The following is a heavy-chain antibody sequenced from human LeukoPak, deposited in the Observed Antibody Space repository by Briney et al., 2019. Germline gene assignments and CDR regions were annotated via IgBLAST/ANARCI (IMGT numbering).Heavy chain of an antibody. CDR2: VNRDGSET. CDR3: ARNNGMDV. V-gene: IGHV3-7*03. Sequence: GGSLRLSCAASGFALSSHWMTWGRQVPGRGPEWVANVNRDGSETYYLDSVKGRFTISKDNAKNSLYLQMNSLRAEDTALYHCARNNGMDVWGQGTTVIVSS. CDR1: GFALSSHW. J-gene: IGHJ6*02.